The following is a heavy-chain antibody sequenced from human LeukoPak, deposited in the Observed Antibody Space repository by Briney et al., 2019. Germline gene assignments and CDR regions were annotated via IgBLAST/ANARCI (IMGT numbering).Heavy chain of an antibody. Sequence: GASVKVSCKASGYTFTNYDINWVRQATGQGLEWMGWMNPNSGNTGYAQKFQGRVTFTRNTSISTAYMELSDLTSEDTAVYYCARADGSSSINYYYLDVWGKGTTVTVSS. CDR1: GYTFTNYD. J-gene: IGHJ6*03. CDR3: ARADGSSSINYYYLDV. V-gene: IGHV1-8*01. CDR2: MNPNSGNT. D-gene: IGHD6-6*01.